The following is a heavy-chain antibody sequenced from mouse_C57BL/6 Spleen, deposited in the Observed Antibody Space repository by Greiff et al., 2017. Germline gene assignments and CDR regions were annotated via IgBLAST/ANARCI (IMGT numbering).Heavy chain of an antibody. J-gene: IGHJ2*01. CDR3: ARSYDYDYFDY. CDR2: ISYSGST. V-gene: IGHV3-1*01. CDR1: GYSITSGYD. Sequence: EVKVEESGPGMVKPSQSLSLTCTVTGYSITSGYDWHWIRHFPGNKLEWMGYISYSGSTNYNPSLKSRISITHDTSKNHFFLKLNSVTTEDTATYYCARSYDYDYFDYWGQGTTLTVSS. D-gene: IGHD2-4*01.